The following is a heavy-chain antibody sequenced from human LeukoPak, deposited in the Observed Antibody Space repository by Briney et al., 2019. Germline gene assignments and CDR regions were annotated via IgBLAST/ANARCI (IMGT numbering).Heavy chain of an antibody. D-gene: IGHD1-26*01. Sequence: ASVKVSCKASGGTFSSYAISWVRQAPGQGLEWMGWISAYNGNTNYAQKLLGRVTMTTDTSTSTAYMELRSLRSDDTAVYYCARDREEPGSYYSYWGQGTLVTVSS. CDR3: ARDREEPGSYYSY. CDR1: GGTFSSYA. V-gene: IGHV1-18*01. J-gene: IGHJ4*02. CDR2: ISAYNGNT.